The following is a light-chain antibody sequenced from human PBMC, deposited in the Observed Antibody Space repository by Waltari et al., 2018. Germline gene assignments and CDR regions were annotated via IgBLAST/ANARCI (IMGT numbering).Light chain of an antibody. CDR1: SSDVGGYNY. CDR2: EVS. CDR3: SSYAGSNNSQV. J-gene: IGLJ3*02. V-gene: IGLV2-8*01. Sequence: QSALTQPPSASGSPGQSVTISCTGTSSDVGGYNYVSWYQQHPGKATKLMIYEVSKRPSGVPDRFSGSKSGNTASLTVSGLQAEDEADYYCSSYAGSNNSQVFGGGTKLTVL.